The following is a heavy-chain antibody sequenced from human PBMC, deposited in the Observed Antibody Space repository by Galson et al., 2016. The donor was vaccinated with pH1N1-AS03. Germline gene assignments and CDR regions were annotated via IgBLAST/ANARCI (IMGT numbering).Heavy chain of an antibody. J-gene: IGHJ4*02. V-gene: IGHV1-2*06. CDR2: INSKSGAT. CDR1: GFTFTDYY. D-gene: IGHD5-24*01. Sequence: SVKVSCKASGFTFTDYYIHWIRQVPGQGLEWMGRINSKSGATKYVQKFEGRATMTRDTSISTAFLELTSLHSDDTAVYFCARGDSGATATITNFDYWGQGTPVTVSS. CDR3: ARGDSGATATITNFDY.